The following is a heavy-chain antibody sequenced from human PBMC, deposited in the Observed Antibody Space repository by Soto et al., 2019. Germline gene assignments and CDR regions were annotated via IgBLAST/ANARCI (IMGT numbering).Heavy chain of an antibody. CDR1: GFSLSNARMG. Sequence: QVTLKESGPVLVKPTETLTLTCTVSGFSLSNARMGVSWIRQPPGKALEWLAHIFSNNEKSYNTYLKRRLTTPKDTHKSQVVLTVPNMHPVDTATYYCARILRLPTGYSYGDLGQGTLVTVSS. J-gene: IGHJ4*02. D-gene: IGHD5-18*01. V-gene: IGHV2-26*01. CDR3: ARILRLPTGYSYGD. CDR2: IFSNNEK.